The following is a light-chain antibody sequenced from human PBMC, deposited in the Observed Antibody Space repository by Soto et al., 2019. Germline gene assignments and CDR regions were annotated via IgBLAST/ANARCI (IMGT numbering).Light chain of an antibody. CDR3: QQYGSSSWT. J-gene: IGKJ1*01. V-gene: IGKV3-20*01. CDR2: GAS. Sequence: EMLLTQSAVTLSCSPGEVATLSCRASQSVSSSYLAWYQQKPGQAPRLLIYGASSRATGIPDRFSGSGSGTDFTLTISRLEPEDFAVYYCQQYGSSSWTFGQGTKVDIK. CDR1: QSVSSSY.